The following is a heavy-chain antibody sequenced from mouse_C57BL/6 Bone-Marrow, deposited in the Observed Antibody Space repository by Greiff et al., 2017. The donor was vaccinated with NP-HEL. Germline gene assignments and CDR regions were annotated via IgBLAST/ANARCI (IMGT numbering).Heavy chain of an antibody. J-gene: IGHJ3*01. D-gene: IGHD2-3*01. CDR2: IDPSDSYT. CDR3: AREGWLLLAWFAY. CDR1: GYTFTSYW. Sequence: QVQLQQPGAELVKPGASVKLSCKASGYTFTSYWMQWVKQRPGQGLEWIGEIDPSDSYTNYNQKFKGKATLTVDTSPSTAYMQLSSLTSEDSAVYYGAREGWLLLAWFAYWGQGTLVTVSA. V-gene: IGHV1-50*01.